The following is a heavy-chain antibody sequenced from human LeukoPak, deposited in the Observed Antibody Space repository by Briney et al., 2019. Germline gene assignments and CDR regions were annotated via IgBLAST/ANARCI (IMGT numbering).Heavy chain of an antibody. CDR2: INPGGSST. J-gene: IGHJ4*02. Sequence: GGSLTLSCAASGFTFSNYWLHWVRHVPGKGLVWVSRINPGGSSTTYADSVKGRFTISRDNAKNTLYLQMNSLRAEDTAVYYCARSNQADDYWGQGTLVTVSS. D-gene: IGHD4-11*01. V-gene: IGHV3-74*01. CDR1: GFTFSNYW. CDR3: ARSNQADDY.